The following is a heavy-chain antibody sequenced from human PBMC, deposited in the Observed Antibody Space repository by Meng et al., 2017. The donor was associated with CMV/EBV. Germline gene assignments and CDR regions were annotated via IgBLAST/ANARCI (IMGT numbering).Heavy chain of an antibody. Sequence: SETLSLTCTVSGGSISSSSYYWGWIRQPPGKGLEWIGSIYYSGSTYYNPSLKSRVTISVDTSKNQFSLKLSSVTAADTAVYYCARGHIVVVPAATGYYYYGMDLWGQGTTVTVSS. J-gene: IGHJ6*02. CDR2: IYYSGST. CDR3: ARGHIVVVPAATGYYYYGMDL. V-gene: IGHV4-39*07. D-gene: IGHD2-2*01. CDR1: GGSISSSSYY.